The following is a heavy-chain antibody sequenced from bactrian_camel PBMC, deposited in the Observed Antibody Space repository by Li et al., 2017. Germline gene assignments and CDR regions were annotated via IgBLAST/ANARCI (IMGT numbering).Heavy chain of an antibody. J-gene: IGHJ4*01. CDR2: INSGGGST. CDR3: VRDLQGDVGHGY. CDR1: GFTFSTYP. Sequence: VESGGGLVQPGGSLRLSCVASGFTFSTYPMTWVRQRPGKGLEWVSYINSGGGSTFYADHVKGRFTISRDNAKNTLYLQMNSLRPEDTAVYYCVRDLQGDVGHGYWGQGTQVTVS. V-gene: IGHV3S35*01. D-gene: IGHD2*01.